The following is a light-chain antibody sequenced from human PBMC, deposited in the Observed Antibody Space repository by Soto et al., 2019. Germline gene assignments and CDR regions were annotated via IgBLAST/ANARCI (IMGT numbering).Light chain of an antibody. CDR1: QSVSNN. V-gene: IGKV3D-15*01. CDR2: GAS. Sequence: IVLTQSPGTLSLSPGERAALSCGASQSVSNNFLAWYQQKPGQAPRLLIYGASNRATGIPDRFSGSGSGTEFTLTISSLQSEDFAVYYCQQYNNWPPITFGQGTRLEN. J-gene: IGKJ5*01. CDR3: QQYNNWPPIT.